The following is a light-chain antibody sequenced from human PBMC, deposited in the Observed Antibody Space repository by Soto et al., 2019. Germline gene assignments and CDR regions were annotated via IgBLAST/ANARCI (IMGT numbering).Light chain of an antibody. CDR2: AAS. V-gene: IGKV1-27*01. Sequence: DIQMTQSPFSLSASVGDRVTITCRASQGISTYLVWYQQKPGTVPKLLIFAASTLQSGVPSRFSGSGSGTDFTLTISSLQPEDVATYYCQNYNGAPWTFGQGTKVEIK. J-gene: IGKJ1*01. CDR1: QGISTY. CDR3: QNYNGAPWT.